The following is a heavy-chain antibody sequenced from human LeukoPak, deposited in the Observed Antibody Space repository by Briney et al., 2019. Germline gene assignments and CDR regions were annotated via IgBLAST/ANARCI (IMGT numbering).Heavy chain of an antibody. CDR3: ARAYHYYDSSGYYYVQPFDY. D-gene: IGHD3-22*01. CDR2: INHSGST. V-gene: IGHV4-34*01. Sequence: SETLSLTCAVYGGSFSGYYWNWIRQPPGKGLEWIGEINHSGSTNYNPSLKSRVTISVDTSKNQFSLKLSSVTAADTAVYYCARAYHYYDSSGYYYVQPFDYWGQGTLVTVSS. CDR1: GGSFSGYY. J-gene: IGHJ4*02.